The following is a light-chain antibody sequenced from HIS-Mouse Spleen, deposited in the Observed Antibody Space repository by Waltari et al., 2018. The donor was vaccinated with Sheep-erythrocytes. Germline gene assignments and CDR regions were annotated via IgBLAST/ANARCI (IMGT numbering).Light chain of an antibody. Sequence: SYELTQPPSVSVSPGQTASIPCPGDKLGDKYACWYQQTPGQSPVLVIYQDRKRPSGIPERFSGSNSGNTATLTIIGTQAMDEADYYCQAWDSSTAVVFGGGTKLTVL. CDR1: KLGDKY. V-gene: IGLV3-1*01. CDR3: QAWDSSTAVV. CDR2: QDR. J-gene: IGLJ2*01.